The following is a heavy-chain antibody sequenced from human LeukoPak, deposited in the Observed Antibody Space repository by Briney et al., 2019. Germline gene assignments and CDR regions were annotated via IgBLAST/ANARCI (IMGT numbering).Heavy chain of an antibody. CDR3: ARGRVCSGGSCYSRYFQH. D-gene: IGHD2-15*01. J-gene: IGHJ1*01. CDR2: INHSGST. Sequence: PSETLSLTCAVYGGSFSGYYWSWIRQPPGKGLEWIGEINHSGSTNYNPSLKSRVTISVDTSKNQFSLKLSSVTAADTAVYYCARGRVCSGGSCYSRYFQHWGQGILVTVSS. V-gene: IGHV4-34*01. CDR1: GGSFSGYY.